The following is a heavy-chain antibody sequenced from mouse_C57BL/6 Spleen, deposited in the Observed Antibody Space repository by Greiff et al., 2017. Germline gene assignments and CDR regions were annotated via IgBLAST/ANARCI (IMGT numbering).Heavy chain of an antibody. CDR1: GYTFTSYW. J-gene: IGHJ4*01. CDR3: ARAGGVLRRDAMDY. Sequence: QVQLQQPGAELVRPGTSVKLSCKASGYTFTSYWMHWVKQRPGQGLEWIGVIDPSDSYTNYNQKFKGKATLTVDTSSSTAYMQLSSLTSEDSAVYYCARAGGVLRRDAMDYWGQGTSVTVSS. CDR2: IDPSDSYT. V-gene: IGHV1-59*01. D-gene: IGHD1-1*01.